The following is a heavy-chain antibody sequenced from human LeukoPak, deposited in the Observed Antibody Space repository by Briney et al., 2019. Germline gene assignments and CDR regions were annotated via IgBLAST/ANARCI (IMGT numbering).Heavy chain of an antibody. Sequence: ASVKVSCKASGYTFTSYDSNWVRQATGQGLEWMGWMNPNSGNTGYAQKFQGRVTMTRNTSISTAYMELSSLRSEDTAVYYCVYDYGDYVFDYWGQGTLVTVSS. D-gene: IGHD4-17*01. CDR2: MNPNSGNT. V-gene: IGHV1-8*01. CDR3: VYDYGDYVFDY. J-gene: IGHJ4*02. CDR1: GYTFTSYD.